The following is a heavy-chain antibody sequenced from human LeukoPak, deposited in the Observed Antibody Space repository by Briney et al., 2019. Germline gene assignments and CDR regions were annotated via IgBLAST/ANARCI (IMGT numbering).Heavy chain of an antibody. CDR1: GGSIYTTRYF. CDR2: NYYTRTT. CDR3: ARRAGTGGTDYFDY. Sequence: SSETLSLTCTVSGGSIYTTRYFWGWIRQPPGKGLEWVGSNYYTRTTWYSPSLKSRITISVDTSKNQFSLNLSSVTAADTAVYYCARRAGTGGTDYFDYWGQGTLVTASA. V-gene: IGHV4-39*01. D-gene: IGHD3/OR15-3a*01. J-gene: IGHJ4*02.